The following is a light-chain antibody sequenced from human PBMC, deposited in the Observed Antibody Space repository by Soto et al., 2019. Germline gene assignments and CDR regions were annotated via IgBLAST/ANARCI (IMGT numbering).Light chain of an antibody. CDR2: RVS. J-gene: IGKJ1*01. Sequence: VVTQSPLSLPVTLGQPASISCRSSQSLLYSDGNTYLTWFQQRPGQSPRRLIYRVSGRDSGVPDRFSGSVTGTDFTLKILRVEAEGVGVYCCMQCAYLPQTFGHGGKVDIK. CDR1: QSLLYSDGNTY. V-gene: IGKV2-30*01. CDR3: MQCAYLPQT.